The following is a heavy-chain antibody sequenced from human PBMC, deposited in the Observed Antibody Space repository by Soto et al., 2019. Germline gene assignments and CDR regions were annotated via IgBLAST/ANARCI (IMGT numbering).Heavy chain of an antibody. J-gene: IGHJ6*02. CDR1: GFTFSSYG. CDR2: IWYDGSNK. Sequence: PGGSLRLSCAASGFTFSSYGMHWVRQAPGKGLEWVAVIWYDGSNKYYADSVKGRFTICRDNSKDTLYLQMNSLRAEDTAVYYCARDRASVGQQLVPNYYYYGMDVWGQGTTVTVSS. V-gene: IGHV3-33*01. CDR3: ARDRASVGQQLVPNYYYYGMDV. D-gene: IGHD6-13*01.